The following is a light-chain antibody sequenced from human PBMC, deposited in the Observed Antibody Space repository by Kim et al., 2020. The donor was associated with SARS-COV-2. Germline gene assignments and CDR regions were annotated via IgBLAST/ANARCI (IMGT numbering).Light chain of an antibody. J-gene: IGLJ3*02. Sequence: QRVTVSCTGSSSNIGAYYDVHWYQQLPGTAPKLLIHGNTNRPSGVPDRFSGSKSGTSASLDITGPQAEDEAVYYCQSYDRSLSGSVFGGGTQLTVL. CDR1: SSNIGAYYD. CDR3: QSYDRSLSGSV. V-gene: IGLV1-40*01. CDR2: GNT.